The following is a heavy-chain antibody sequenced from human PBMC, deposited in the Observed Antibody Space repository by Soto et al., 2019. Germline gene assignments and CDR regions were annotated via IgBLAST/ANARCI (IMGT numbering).Heavy chain of an antibody. J-gene: IGHJ4*02. CDR1: GFTFKNYA. CDR2: ISYDGSIE. D-gene: IGHD3-9*01. V-gene: IGHV3-30-3*01. CDR3: ARGLRDLYWRLPFGY. Sequence: GGSLRLSCAASGFTFKNYAMHWVRQAPGKGLEWVAVISYDGSIEFYADSVKGRFTISRDDFKNTMFLQMGSLRVEDTAVYYCARGLRDLYWRLPFGYWGQGTLVTVSS.